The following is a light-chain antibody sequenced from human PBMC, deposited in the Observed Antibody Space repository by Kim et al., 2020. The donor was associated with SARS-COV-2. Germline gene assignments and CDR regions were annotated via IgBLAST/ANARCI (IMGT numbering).Light chain of an antibody. CDR2: DVS. CDR1: SSDVGVYNY. J-gene: IGLJ1*01. V-gene: IGLV2-14*03. CDR3: TSYTGSSTFYV. Sequence: QSALTQPASVSGSPGQSITISCTGTSSDVGVYNYVSWYQHHPGKAPKLMIYDVSKRPSGVSYRFSGSKSGNTASLTISGLQAEDEADYYCTSYTGSSTFYVFGTGTKVTVL.